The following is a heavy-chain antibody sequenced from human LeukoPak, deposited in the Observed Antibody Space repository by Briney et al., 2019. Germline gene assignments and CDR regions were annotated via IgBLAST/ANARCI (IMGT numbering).Heavy chain of an antibody. Sequence: PSQTLSLTCAVSGGSISSGGYSWSWIRQPPGKGLEWIGYIYHSGSTYYNPSLKSRVTISVDRSKNQFSLKLSFVTAADTAVYYCARAYYYGSGTYYSSSYYFDYWGQGTLVTVSS. J-gene: IGHJ4*02. D-gene: IGHD3-10*01. CDR1: GGSISSGGYS. CDR2: IYHSGST. CDR3: ARAYYYGSGTYYSSSYYFDY. V-gene: IGHV4-30-2*01.